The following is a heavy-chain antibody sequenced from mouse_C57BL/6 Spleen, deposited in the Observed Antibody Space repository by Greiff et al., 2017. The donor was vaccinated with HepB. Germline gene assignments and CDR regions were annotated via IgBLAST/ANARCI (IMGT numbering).Heavy chain of an antibody. J-gene: IGHJ4*01. CDR1: GFTFSDYG. Sequence: EVQVVESGGGLVKPGGSLKLFCAASGFTFSDYGMHWVRQAPEKGLEWVAYISSGSSTIYYADTVKGRFTISRDNAKNTLFLQMTSLRSEDTAMYYCARPRAMDYWGQGTSVTVSS. CDR2: ISSGSSTI. V-gene: IGHV5-17*01. CDR3: ARPRAMDY.